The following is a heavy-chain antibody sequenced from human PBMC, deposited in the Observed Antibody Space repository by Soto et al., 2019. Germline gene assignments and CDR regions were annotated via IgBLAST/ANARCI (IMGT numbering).Heavy chain of an antibody. CDR1: GGTFSSYA. V-gene: IGHV1-69*06. CDR2: IIPIFGTA. Sequence: GASVKVSCKASGGTFSSYAISWVRQAPGQGLEWMGGIIPIFGTANYAQKFQGRVTITADKSTSTAYMELSSLRSEDTAVYYCARVERWLQPYYFDYWGQGTLVTVSS. J-gene: IGHJ4*02. D-gene: IGHD5-12*01. CDR3: ARVERWLQPYYFDY.